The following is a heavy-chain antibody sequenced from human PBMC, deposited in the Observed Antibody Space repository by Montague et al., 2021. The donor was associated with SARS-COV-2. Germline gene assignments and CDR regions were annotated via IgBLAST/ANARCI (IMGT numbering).Heavy chain of an antibody. V-gene: IGHV1-46*01. D-gene: IGHD3-22*01. CDR1: GYAFTSYY. J-gene: IGHJ6*02. Sequence: SVKVSCKASGYAFTSYYMHWVRQAPGQGLEWMGMINPSGGSTSYAQKFQGKVTMTRDTSTSTVYMELSSLRSEDTAVYYCARDSSFYYYDSSGYSYGMDVWGQGTTVTVSS. CDR3: ARDSSFYYYDSSGYSYGMDV. CDR2: INPSGGST.